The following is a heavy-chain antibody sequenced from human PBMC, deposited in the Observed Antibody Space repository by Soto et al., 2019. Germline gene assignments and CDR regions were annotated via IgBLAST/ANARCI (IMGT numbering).Heavy chain of an antibody. CDR3: ERGGYSSGWTVYYYFYGMDV. D-gene: IGHD6-19*01. CDR1: GGSFSGYY. CDR2: INHSGST. J-gene: IGHJ6*02. Sequence: PSETLSLTCDVDGGSFSGYYWSWIRQPPGKGLEGIREINHSGSTNYNPSLKSRVTISVDTSKNHFSLNLSSITAGDTVVYYCERGGYSSGWTVYYYFYGMDVWGQGTTDTVSS. V-gene: IGHV4-34*01.